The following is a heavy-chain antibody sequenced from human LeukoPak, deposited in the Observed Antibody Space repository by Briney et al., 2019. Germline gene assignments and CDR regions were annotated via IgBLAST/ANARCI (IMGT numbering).Heavy chain of an antibody. V-gene: IGHV4-59*08. CDR3: ARQMGTSRFDF. Sequence: KTSETLSLTCTVSGGSINNYFWSWIRQSPGKGLEGIGYIFFSGRTNYNPSLKSRVTISVDTSKNQFSLRLSSVTAADTAVYYCARQMGTSRFDFWGQGTLVTVSS. D-gene: IGHD1-14*01. J-gene: IGHJ4*02. CDR1: GGSINNYF. CDR2: IFFSGRT.